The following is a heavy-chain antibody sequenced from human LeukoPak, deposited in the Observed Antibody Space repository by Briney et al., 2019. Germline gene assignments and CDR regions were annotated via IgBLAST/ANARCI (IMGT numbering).Heavy chain of an antibody. J-gene: IGHJ4*02. CDR3: ARHWRTRFDY. CDR1: GGSISSSSYY. Sequence: PSETLSLTCTVSGGSISSSSYYWGWIRQPPGKGLEWIGSIYYSGRTYYNPSLKSRVTISVDTSKNQFSLKLSSVTAPDTAVYYCARHWRTRFDYCGQGTLVTVSS. CDR2: IYYSGRT. V-gene: IGHV4-39*01.